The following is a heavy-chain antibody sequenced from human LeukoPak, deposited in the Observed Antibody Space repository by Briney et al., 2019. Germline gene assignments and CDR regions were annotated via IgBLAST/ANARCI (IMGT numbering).Heavy chain of an antibody. V-gene: IGHV3-21*04. J-gene: IGHJ4*02. CDR2: ISSSSSYI. Sequence: TTGGSLRLSCAASGFTFSSYSMNWVRQAPGKGLEWVSSISSSSSYIYYADSVKGRFTISRDNAKNSLYLQMNSLRAEDTAVYYCARGRPRGSSGYYAEFDYWGQGTLVTVSS. CDR3: ARGRPRGSSGYYAEFDY. D-gene: IGHD3-22*01. CDR1: GFTFSSYS.